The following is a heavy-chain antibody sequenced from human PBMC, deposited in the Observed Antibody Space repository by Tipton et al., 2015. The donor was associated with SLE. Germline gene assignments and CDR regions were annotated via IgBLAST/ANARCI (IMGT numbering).Heavy chain of an antibody. D-gene: IGHD1-26*01. CDR2: INQDGSEQ. CDR1: RLSISNNW. J-gene: IGHJ3*02. Sequence: AVSRLSISNNWMSWVRQAPGKGLEWVAHINQDGSEQYYEDSVKGRFTIYRDNAKSSLYLQMNSLRAEDTAVYYCVREYQGRFYVNGAFDMWGQGTMVTVSS. V-gene: IGHV3-7*01. CDR3: VREYQGRFYVNGAFDM.